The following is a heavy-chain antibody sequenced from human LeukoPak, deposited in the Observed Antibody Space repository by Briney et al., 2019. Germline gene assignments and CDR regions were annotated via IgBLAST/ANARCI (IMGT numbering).Heavy chain of an antibody. J-gene: IGHJ6*04. D-gene: IGHD3-10*02. Sequence: PGGPLRLSCAASGFTFSSYTMNWVRQAPGKGLEWFSSISSRSNFIYYADSLKGRFTISRDNAKNSRYRQMNSLRAEDTAVYYCAELGITMIGGVWGKGTTVTISS. CDR3: AELGITMIGGV. CDR2: ISSRSNFI. V-gene: IGHV3-21*01. CDR1: GFTFSSYT.